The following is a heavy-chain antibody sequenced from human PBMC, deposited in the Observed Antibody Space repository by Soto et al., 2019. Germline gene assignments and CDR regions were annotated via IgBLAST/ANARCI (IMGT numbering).Heavy chain of an antibody. D-gene: IGHD2-21*01. Sequence: QVQLVQSGAEVKKPGASVKVSCKTSGYTFTNHGINWVRQAPGQGLEWMGWINPYNANVNYAQKLQVRVTMTTDTSTTTAYRDLRSLTTDDTAVYYCARDLFAGIWRDAFDIWGQGTMVTVSS. J-gene: IGHJ3*02. CDR1: GYTFTNHG. V-gene: IGHV1-18*04. CDR2: INPYNANV. CDR3: ARDLFAGIWRDAFDI.